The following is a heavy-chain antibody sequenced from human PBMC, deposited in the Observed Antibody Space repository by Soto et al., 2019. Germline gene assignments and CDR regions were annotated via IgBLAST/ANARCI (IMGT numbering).Heavy chain of an antibody. CDR3: ARAYDILTGSLDY. CDR2: IIPIFGTA. D-gene: IGHD3-9*01. Sequence: EASVKVSCKASGGTFSSYAISWVRQAPGQGLEWMGGIIPIFGTANYAQKFQGRVTITADKSTSTAYMELSSLRSEDTAVYYCARAYDILTGSLDYWGQGTLVTVSS. J-gene: IGHJ4*02. V-gene: IGHV1-69*06. CDR1: GGTFSSYA.